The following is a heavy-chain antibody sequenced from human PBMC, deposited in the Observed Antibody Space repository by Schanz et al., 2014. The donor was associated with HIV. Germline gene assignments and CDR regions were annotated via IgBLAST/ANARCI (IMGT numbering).Heavy chain of an antibody. CDR3: ARDKKSGNYDGGFDS. D-gene: IGHD1-26*01. CDR1: GFTFEDYS. V-gene: IGHV3-9*01. Sequence: EVHLLVESGGGLVQPGGSLRLSCAASGFTFEDYSMHWVRQAPGKGLEWVSGISWNSGSIGYADSVKGRFTISRDNAKNSLYLQMNSLRAEDTALYYCARDKKSGNYDGGFDSWGQGTLVTVSS. J-gene: IGHJ5*01. CDR2: ISWNSGSI.